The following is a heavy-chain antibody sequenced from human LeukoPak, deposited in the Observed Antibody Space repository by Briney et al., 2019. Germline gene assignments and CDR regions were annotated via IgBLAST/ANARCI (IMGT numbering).Heavy chain of an antibody. D-gene: IGHD5-12*01. CDR3: AKDSGYDSSYYYYMDV. CDR1: RFTFSSYA. CDR2: ISGSGGST. Sequence: GGSLRLSCAASRFTFSSYAMSWLRQAPGKGLELVSAISGSGGSTYYADCVKGRFTISRDNSKNTLYLQMNSLRAEDTAVYYCAKDSGYDSSYYYYMDVWGKGTTVTVSS. V-gene: IGHV3-23*01. J-gene: IGHJ6*03.